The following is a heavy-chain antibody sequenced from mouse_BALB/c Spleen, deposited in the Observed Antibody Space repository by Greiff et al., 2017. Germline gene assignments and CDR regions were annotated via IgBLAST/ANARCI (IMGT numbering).Heavy chain of an antibody. CDR2: ISYDGSN. V-gene: IGHV3-6*02. CDR1: GYSITSGYY. CDR3: AELSLDY. D-gene: IGHD4-1*01. J-gene: IGHJ2*01. Sequence: VQLKESGPGLVKPSQSLSLTCSVTGYSITSGYYWNWIRQFPGNKLEWMGYISYDGSNNYNPSLKNRISITRDTSKNQFFLKLNSVTTEDTATYYCAELSLDYWGQGTTLTVSS.